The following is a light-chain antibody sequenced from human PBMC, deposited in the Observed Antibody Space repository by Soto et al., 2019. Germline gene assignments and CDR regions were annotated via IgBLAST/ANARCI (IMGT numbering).Light chain of an antibody. V-gene: IGLV2-8*01. J-gene: IGLJ2*01. CDR2: EVN. Sequence: QSVLTQPPSASGSPGQSVTISCTGTGSDVGGYNYVSWYQQHPGKAPKLMIYEVNKRPSGVPDRFSGSKSGNTASLTVSGLQAEDEADYYCSSYAGSNNFNVVFGGGTKVTVL. CDR1: GSDVGGYNY. CDR3: SSYAGSNNFNVV.